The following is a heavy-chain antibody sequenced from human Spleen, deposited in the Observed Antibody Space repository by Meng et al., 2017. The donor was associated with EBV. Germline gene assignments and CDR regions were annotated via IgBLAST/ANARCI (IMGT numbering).Heavy chain of an antibody. D-gene: IGHD3-22*01. Sequence: QGRLRESGPGLVTPSGTRSLTCAVSGGSISSSTWWTWVRQPPGKGLEWIGEIYHGGDTNYNPSLKSRVTISVDKSKNQFSLKVRSVTAADTAVYYCARRGVDYYDSSAWGWGQGALVTVSS. J-gene: IGHJ4*02. CDR2: IYHGGDT. CDR3: ARRGVDYYDSSAWG. V-gene: IGHV4-4*02. CDR1: GGSISSSTW.